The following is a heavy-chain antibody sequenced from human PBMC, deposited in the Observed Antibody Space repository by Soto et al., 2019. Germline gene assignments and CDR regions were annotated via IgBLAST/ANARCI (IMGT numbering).Heavy chain of an antibody. J-gene: IGHJ2*01. CDR1: GVSITPYF. V-gene: IGHV4-4*07. D-gene: IGHD3-9*01. CDR3: ARHFDVDPSLDQYYFDL. CDR2: IYASGRT. Sequence: QVQLQESGPGLVKPSETLSLTCTVSGVSITPYFWSWIRQPAGKAPEWVGHIYASGRTTYNPSLKSRVTMFVSQTQVSLRLTSVTAADPAVYYCARHFDVDPSLDQYYFDLWGRGALVTVSS.